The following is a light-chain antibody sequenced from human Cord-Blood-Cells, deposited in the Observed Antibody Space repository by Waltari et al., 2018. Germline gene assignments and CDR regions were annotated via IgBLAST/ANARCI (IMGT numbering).Light chain of an antibody. J-gene: IGLJ2*01. V-gene: IGLV2-23*01. CDR3: CSYAGSSTVV. CDR1: SSDVRSYNL. CDR2: EGS. Sequence: QSALTQPASVSGSPAQSLTISCTGTSSDVRSYNLVSWYQQHQGKSPKLMIYEGSKLPSGVSNRFSGSKSGNTASLSISGLQAEYEADYYCCSYAGSSTVVFGGGTKLTVL.